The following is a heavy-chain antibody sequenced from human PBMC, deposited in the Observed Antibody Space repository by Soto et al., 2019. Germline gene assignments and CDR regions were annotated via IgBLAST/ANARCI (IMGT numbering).Heavy chain of an antibody. V-gene: IGHV3-9*01. CDR3: AKDMGYDLSPLGYFDY. J-gene: IGHJ4*02. D-gene: IGHD5-12*01. CDR1: GFTFDDYA. CDR2: ISWNSGSI. Sequence: LRLSCAASGFTFDDYAMHRVRQAPGKGLEWVSGISWNSGSIGYADSVKGRFTISRDNAKNSLYLQMNSLRSEDTALYYCAKDMGYDLSPLGYFDYWGQGTLVTVSS.